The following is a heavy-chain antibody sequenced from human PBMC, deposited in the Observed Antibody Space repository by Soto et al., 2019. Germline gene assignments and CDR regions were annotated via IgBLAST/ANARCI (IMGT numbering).Heavy chain of an antibody. CDR1: GFTLSGHW. J-gene: IGHJ4*02. V-gene: IGHV3-74*01. CDR2: IDINGRGT. CDR3: ATVFEF. Sequence: EMQLVESGGGLVQPGGSLRLSCAASGFTLSGHWIHWVRQAPGKGLEWVSRIDINGRGTSYADSVKGRFTISPDNAQNTVYLEMNILRAEDTAVYYCATVFEFWGPGALVNVSS. D-gene: IGHD4-17*01.